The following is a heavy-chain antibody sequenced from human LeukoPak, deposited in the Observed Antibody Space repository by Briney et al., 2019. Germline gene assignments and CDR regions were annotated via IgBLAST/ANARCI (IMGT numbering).Heavy chain of an antibody. CDR1: GYTLTELS. CDR3: ASQGGQLPSSNI. D-gene: IGHD2-2*01. CDR2: FDPEDGET. Sequence: ASVKVSCKVSGYTLTELSMHWVRQAPGKGLEWMGGFDPEDGETIYAQKFQGRVTITADKSTSTAYMELSSLRSEDTAVYYCASQGGQLPSSNIWGQGTMVTVSS. V-gene: IGHV1-24*01. J-gene: IGHJ3*02.